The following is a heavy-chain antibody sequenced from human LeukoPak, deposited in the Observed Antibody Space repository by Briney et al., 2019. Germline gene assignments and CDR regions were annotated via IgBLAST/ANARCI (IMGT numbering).Heavy chain of an antibody. CDR2: INPSGGST. Sequence: ASVKVSCKASGYTFTRYYMHSGRQAPGHGLEWRGIINPSGGSTSHAQKFQGRVTMTRDMSTSTVYMELSSLRSEDTAVYYCARDLKWFGEINFDYWGQGTPVTVSS. D-gene: IGHD3-10*01. V-gene: IGHV1-46*01. CDR1: GYTFTRYY. J-gene: IGHJ4*02. CDR3: ARDLKWFGEINFDY.